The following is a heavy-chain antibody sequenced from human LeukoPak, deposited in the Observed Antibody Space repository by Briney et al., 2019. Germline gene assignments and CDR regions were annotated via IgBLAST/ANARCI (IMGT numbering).Heavy chain of an antibody. Sequence: SETLSLTCSVSGGSFSTTSYYWSWIRQPPGKGLEWIGYIYSSGSTNYNPSLKSRVTISGDTSKNHFSLNLSSVTAADTAVYYCARGRGYCSSTSCANFDYWGQGTLVTVSS. D-gene: IGHD2-2*01. CDR2: IYSSGST. J-gene: IGHJ4*02. CDR1: GGSFSTTSYY. CDR3: ARGRGYCSSTSCANFDY. V-gene: IGHV4-61*03.